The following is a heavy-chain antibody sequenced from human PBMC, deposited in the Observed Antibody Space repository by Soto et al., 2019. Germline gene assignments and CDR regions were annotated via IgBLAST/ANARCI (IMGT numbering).Heavy chain of an antibody. CDR2: IYYDGSA. D-gene: IGHD2-2*01. Sequence: SETMSLTCTVSGGSISSSTYYWGWIRQPPGKGLECVGTIYYDGSAYYNPSLKSRVTISVDTSKNQFSLTLTSVTAADTAIYYCARRICTSLTCYVPEGNWLDPWGQGILVTVSS. CDR3: ARRICTSLTCYVPEGNWLDP. CDR1: GGSISSSTYY. J-gene: IGHJ5*02. V-gene: IGHV4-39*01.